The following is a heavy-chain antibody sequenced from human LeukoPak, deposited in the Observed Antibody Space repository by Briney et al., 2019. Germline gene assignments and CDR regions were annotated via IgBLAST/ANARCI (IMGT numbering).Heavy chain of an antibody. D-gene: IGHD6-19*01. CDR3: ARHVGRLHTSGWSLWLDP. J-gene: IGHJ5*02. V-gene: IGHV5-51*01. CDR2: IYPDNSET. Sequence: GESLKISCKGSGYDFSGYWTNWVRQTPGKGLEWMGVIYPDNSETRYSPSFRGQVTISADKSTSTTYLQWVTLTASDTATYYCARHVGRLHTSGWSLWLDPWGQGTLVIVSS. CDR1: GYDFSGYW.